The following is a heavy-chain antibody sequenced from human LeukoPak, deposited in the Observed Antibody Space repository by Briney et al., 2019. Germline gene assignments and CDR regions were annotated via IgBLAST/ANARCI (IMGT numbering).Heavy chain of an antibody. CDR2: IYYSGNT. J-gene: IGHJ4*02. V-gene: IGHV4-61*08. Sequence: PSETLSLTCAVSDDSIRGSAYYWSWIRQPPGKGLEWIGYIYYSGNTNYNPSLKSRVTISVDTSKNQFSLKLNSVTAADTAVYYCARGSLLYYFDYWGQGALVTVSS. CDR3: ARGSLLYYFDY. D-gene: IGHD4-23*01. CDR1: DDSIRGSAYY.